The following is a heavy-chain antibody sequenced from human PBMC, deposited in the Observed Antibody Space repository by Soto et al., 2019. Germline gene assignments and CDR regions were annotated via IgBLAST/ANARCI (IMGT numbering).Heavy chain of an antibody. CDR1: GFTFSRYA. CDR2: ISGSGDST. Sequence: EVQLLESGGGLVQPGGSLRLSCAASGFTFSRYAMSWVRQAPGKGLEWVSVISGSGDSTYYADSVKGRFTISRDNSKHTLDLQMNSLRAEDTAVYYCAKEHYNRYYYYGMDVWGQGTAVTVSS. CDR3: AKEHYNRYYYYGMDV. D-gene: IGHD4-4*01. V-gene: IGHV3-23*01. J-gene: IGHJ6*02.